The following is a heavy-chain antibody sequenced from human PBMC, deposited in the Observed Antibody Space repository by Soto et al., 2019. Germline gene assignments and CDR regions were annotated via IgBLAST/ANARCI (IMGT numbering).Heavy chain of an antibody. D-gene: IGHD6-13*01. Sequence: QLHLQESGPGLVKPSETLSLTCTGSGGSISSSSYYWGWIRHPPGKGLEWIGSIYYSGSTYYNPSLKSRVTISVDTSKNQFSLKLSSVTAADTAVYYCARRYPGSSWNRKGRYFDYWGQGTLVTVSS. CDR2: IYYSGST. J-gene: IGHJ4*02. CDR1: GGSISSSSYY. V-gene: IGHV4-39*01. CDR3: ARRYPGSSWNRKGRYFDY.